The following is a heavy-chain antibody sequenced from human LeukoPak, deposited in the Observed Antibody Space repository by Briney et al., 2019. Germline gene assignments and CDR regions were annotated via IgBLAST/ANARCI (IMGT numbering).Heavy chain of an antibody. CDR3: ARPLTTVPFGY. J-gene: IGHJ4*02. D-gene: IGHD4-17*01. CDR2: INPYSGST. V-gene: IGHV1-2*02. Sequence: ASLKVSCKASGYTFTTYYLHWVRQAPGQGLEWMGWINPYSGSTSSAQNFQGRVTMTRDTSISIVYMELNRLRSDDTAVYYCARPLTTVPFGYWGQGTLVTVSS. CDR1: GYTFTTYY.